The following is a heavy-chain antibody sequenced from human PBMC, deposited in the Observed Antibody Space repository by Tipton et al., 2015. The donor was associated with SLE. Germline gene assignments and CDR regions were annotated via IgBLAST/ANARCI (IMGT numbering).Heavy chain of an antibody. J-gene: IGHJ3*02. CDR2: IYYSGNT. D-gene: IGHD3-10*01. CDR1: GDSFSSGSSS. V-gene: IGHV4-39*07. Sequence: LRLSCTVSGDSFSSGSSSWNWVRQPAGKGLEWIGSIYYSGNTYYSPSLESRVTISVDTSKKQFSLKLTSMTAADTAVYYCASQYYNHYGHAFDIWGQGTLVTVSS. CDR3: ASQYYNHYGHAFDI.